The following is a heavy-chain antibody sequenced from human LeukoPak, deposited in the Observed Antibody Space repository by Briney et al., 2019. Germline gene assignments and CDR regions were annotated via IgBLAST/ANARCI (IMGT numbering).Heavy chain of an antibody. D-gene: IGHD3-10*01. J-gene: IGHJ5*02. CDR3: ARRASITMVRGVDNWFDP. V-gene: IGHV3-33*01. CDR1: GLTFSSYG. Sequence: GGSLRLPCAASGLTFSSYGMHWVRQAPGKGLEWVAVIWYDGSNKYYADSVKGRSTISRDNSRNTLYLQMNSLRAEDTAVYYCARRASITMVRGVDNWFDPWGQGTLVTVSS. CDR2: IWYDGSNK.